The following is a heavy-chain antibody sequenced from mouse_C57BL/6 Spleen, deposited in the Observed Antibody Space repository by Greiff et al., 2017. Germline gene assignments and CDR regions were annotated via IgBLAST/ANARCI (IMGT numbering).Heavy chain of an antibody. CDR1: GYSFTSYY. V-gene: IGHV1-66*01. CDR2: IYPGSGNT. Sequence: QVQLQQSGPELVKPGASVKISCKASGYSFTSYYIHWVKQRPGQGLEWIGWIYPGSGNTKYNEKFKGKATLTADTSSSTAYMQLSSLTSEDSAVYYCARTTGLRYAMDYWGQGTSVTVSS. D-gene: IGHD2-12*01. J-gene: IGHJ4*01. CDR3: ARTTGLRYAMDY.